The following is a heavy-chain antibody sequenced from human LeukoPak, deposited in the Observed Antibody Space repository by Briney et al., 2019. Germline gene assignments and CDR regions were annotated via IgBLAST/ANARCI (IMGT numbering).Heavy chain of an antibody. CDR2: ISSSGSTI. CDR1: GFTFSSYE. Sequence: PGGSLRLSCAASGFTFSSYEMNWVRQAPGKGLEWVSYISSSGSTIYYADSVKGRFTISRDNAKNSLYLQMNSLRAEDTAVYYCARGRRYSYGSFDYWGQGTLVTVSS. CDR3: ARGRRYSYGSFDY. D-gene: IGHD5-18*01. V-gene: IGHV3-48*03. J-gene: IGHJ4*02.